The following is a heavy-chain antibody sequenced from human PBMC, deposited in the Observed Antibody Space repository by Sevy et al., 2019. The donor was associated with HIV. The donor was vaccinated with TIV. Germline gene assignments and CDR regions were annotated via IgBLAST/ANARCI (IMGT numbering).Heavy chain of an antibody. CDR2: ISSGSNYI. V-gene: IGHV3-21*04. Sequence: GGSLRLSCAASGFTFSNYYMNWVRQAPGKGLECVSSISSGSNYIHYADPVRGRFTISRDNTKNSVYLQMNTLRAEDTAIYFCATEFGYFFDNSGYYAENYWGQGTLVTVSS. CDR1: GFTFSNYY. D-gene: IGHD3-22*01. CDR3: ATEFGYFFDNSGYYAENY. J-gene: IGHJ4*02.